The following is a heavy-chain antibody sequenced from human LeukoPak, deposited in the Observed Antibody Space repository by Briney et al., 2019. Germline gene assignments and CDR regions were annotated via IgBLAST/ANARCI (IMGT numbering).Heavy chain of an antibody. Sequence: ETLSLTCAVYGGSFSGYYWSWVRQAPGKRLEWVANIKQDGSEKHYVDSVKGRIIISRDNAENSVYLQVNSLRAEDTAVYYCARIGYRSSSFDYWGQGTLVTVSS. J-gene: IGHJ4*02. CDR1: GGSFSGYY. D-gene: IGHD6-19*01. V-gene: IGHV3-7*01. CDR2: IKQDGSEK. CDR3: ARIGYRSSSFDY.